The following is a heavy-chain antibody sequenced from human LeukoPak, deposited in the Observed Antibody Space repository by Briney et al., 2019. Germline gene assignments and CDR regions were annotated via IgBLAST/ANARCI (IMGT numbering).Heavy chain of an antibody. V-gene: IGHV1-2*02. CDR1: GYTFTGYY. J-gene: IGHJ4*02. CDR2: INPNSGGT. D-gene: IGHD6-6*01. Sequence: GASVKVSCKASGYTFTGYYMHWVRPAPGQGLEWMGWINPNSGGTNYAQKFQGRVTMTRDTSISTAYMELSRLGSDDTAVYYCARGVPLAARPGRGGDACVYWGQGTLVTVSS. CDR3: ARGVPLAARPGRGGDACVY.